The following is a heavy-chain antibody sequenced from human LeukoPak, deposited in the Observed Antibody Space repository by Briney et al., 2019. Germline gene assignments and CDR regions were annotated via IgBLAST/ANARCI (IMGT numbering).Heavy chain of an antibody. CDR1: GDSVSSNSAA. CDR3: AGGYSSGGKWFDP. J-gene: IGHJ5*02. CDR2: TYYRSKWYN. D-gene: IGHD6-19*01. V-gene: IGHV6-1*01. Sequence: SQTLSLTCAISGDSVSSNSAAWNWIRQSPSRGLEWLGRTYYRSKWYNDYAVSVKSRITIDPDTSKNQFSLQLSSVTPEDTAVYYCAGGYSSGGKWFDPWGQGTLVTVSS.